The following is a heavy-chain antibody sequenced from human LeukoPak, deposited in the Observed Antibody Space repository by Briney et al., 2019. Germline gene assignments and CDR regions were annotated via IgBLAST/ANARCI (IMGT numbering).Heavy chain of an antibody. CDR1: GFTFSSYS. CDR3: ARDRDIAARRDY. D-gene: IGHD6-6*01. Sequence: PGGSLRLSCAASGFTFSSYSMNWVRQAPGKGLEWVSSISSSSSYIYYADSVKGRFTISRDNAKNSLYLQMNSLRAEDTAVYYCARDRDIAARRDYWGQGTLVTVSS. J-gene: IGHJ4*02. CDR2: ISSSSSYI. V-gene: IGHV3-21*01.